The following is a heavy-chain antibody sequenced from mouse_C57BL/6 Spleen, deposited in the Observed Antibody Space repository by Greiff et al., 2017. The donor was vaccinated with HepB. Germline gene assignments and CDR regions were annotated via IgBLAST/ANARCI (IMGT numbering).Heavy chain of an antibody. CDR2: IDPEDGDT. Sequence: EVQLQQSGAELVRPGASVKLSCTASGFNIKDYYMHWVKQRPEQGLEWIGRIDPEDGDTEYAPKFQGKATMTADTSSNTAYLRLSSLTSEDTAVYYCTTGGIYSNYWYFDVWGTGTTVTVSS. CDR1: GFNIKDYY. CDR3: TTGGIYSNYWYFDV. V-gene: IGHV14-1*01. D-gene: IGHD2-5*01. J-gene: IGHJ1*03.